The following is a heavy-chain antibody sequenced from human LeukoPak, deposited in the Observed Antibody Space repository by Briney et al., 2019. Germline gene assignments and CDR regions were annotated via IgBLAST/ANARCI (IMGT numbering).Heavy chain of an antibody. CDR3: AKDQWDQRINFDY. CDR1: GFTFSSYS. CDR2: IGSSSSYM. J-gene: IGHJ4*02. Sequence: GGSLRLSCAASGFTFSSYSMNWVRQAPGKGLEWVSCIGSSSSYMYYADSVKGRFTISRDNSKNTLYLQMNSLRAEDTAVYYCAKDQWDQRINFDYWGQGTLVTVSS. V-gene: IGHV3-21*04. D-gene: IGHD1-26*01.